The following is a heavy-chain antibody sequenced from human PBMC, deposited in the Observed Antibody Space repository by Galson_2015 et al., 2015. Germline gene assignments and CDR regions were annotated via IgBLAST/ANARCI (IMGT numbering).Heavy chain of an antibody. V-gene: IGHV5-51*01. CDR1: GSSFTSYW. CDR2: IYPGDSDT. CDR3: ARHPSSCYRGRPPKGVYCYFEL. D-gene: IGHD2-8*01. J-gene: IGHJ2*01. Sequence: QSGAEVKKPGESLKISCKGSGSSFTSYWIGWVRQMPGKGLEWMGIIYPGDSDTRYSPSFQGQVTISADKSISTASLQWSSLKASDTAMYLCARHPSSCYRGRPPKGVYCYFELWARGTPLTVSS.